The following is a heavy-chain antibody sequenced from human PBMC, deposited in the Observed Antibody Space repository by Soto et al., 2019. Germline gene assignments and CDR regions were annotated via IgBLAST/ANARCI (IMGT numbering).Heavy chain of an antibody. CDR2: IRQDGGEK. CDR3: ARDTMDCGNGVCYAFDL. V-gene: IGHV3-7*01. Sequence: EVQLVESGGGLVQPGGSLRLSCAASGFTFSNYWMNWVRQAPGKGLECVANIRQDGGEKYYVDSVKGRFTVSSDNARNPLSLQMNSLRAEDTAVYDCARDTMDCGNGVCYAFDLWCQGTMVTFSS. J-gene: IGHJ3*01. D-gene: IGHD2-8*01. CDR1: GFTFSNYW.